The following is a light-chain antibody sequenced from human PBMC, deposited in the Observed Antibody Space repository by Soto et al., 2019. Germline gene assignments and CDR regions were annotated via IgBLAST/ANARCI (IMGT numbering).Light chain of an antibody. CDR2: EVS. Sequence: ALTQPASVSGSPGQSITISCTGTSSDVGGYNYVSWYQQHPGKAPKLMIYEVSNRPSGVSNRFSGSKSGNTASLTISGLQAEDEDDYYCSSYTSSSIDYVFGTGTKLTVL. CDR3: SSYTSSSIDYV. CDR1: SSDVGGYNY. V-gene: IGLV2-14*01. J-gene: IGLJ1*01.